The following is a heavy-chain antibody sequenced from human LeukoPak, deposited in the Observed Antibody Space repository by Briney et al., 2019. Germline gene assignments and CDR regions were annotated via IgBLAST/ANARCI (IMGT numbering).Heavy chain of an antibody. CDR1: GFTFSSYA. V-gene: IGHV3-23*01. CDR2: LSSSGGST. J-gene: IGHJ6*02. Sequence: RPGGSLRLSCAASGFTFSSYAMHWVRQAPGKGLEWVSALSSSGGSTYYADSVKGRFTISRDNSKNTLYLQMNSLRAEDTAVYYCAKGPWIYSSGGYYYYGMDVWGQGTTVTVSS. CDR3: AKGPWIYSSGGYYYYGMDV. D-gene: IGHD6-19*01.